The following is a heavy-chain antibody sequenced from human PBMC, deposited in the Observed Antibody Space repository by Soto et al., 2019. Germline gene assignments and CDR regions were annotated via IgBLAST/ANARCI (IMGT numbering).Heavy chain of an antibody. J-gene: IGHJ6*02. CDR1: GFTFSSYG. Sequence: SLRLSCAASGFTFSSYGMHWVRQAPGKGLEWVAVISYDGSNKYYADSVKGRFTISRDNSKNTLYLQMNSLRAEDTAVYYCAKSTTIFGVVIIRDGMDVWGQGTTVTVSS. CDR3: AKSTTIFGVVIIRDGMDV. D-gene: IGHD3-3*01. CDR2: ISYDGSNK. V-gene: IGHV3-30*18.